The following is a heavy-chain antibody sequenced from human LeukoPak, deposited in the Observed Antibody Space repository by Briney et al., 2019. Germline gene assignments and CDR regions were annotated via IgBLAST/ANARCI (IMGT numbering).Heavy chain of an antibody. Sequence: ASETLSLTCTVSGGSISSYYWSWIRQPPGKGLEWIGYIYYSGSTNYNPSLKSRVTISVDTSKNQFSLKLSSVTAADTAVYYCARFSLDYDILTGPSAYYFDYWGQGTLVTVSS. CDR2: IYYSGST. CDR1: GGSISSYY. V-gene: IGHV4-59*01. D-gene: IGHD3-9*01. J-gene: IGHJ4*02. CDR3: ARFSLDYDILTGPSAYYFDY.